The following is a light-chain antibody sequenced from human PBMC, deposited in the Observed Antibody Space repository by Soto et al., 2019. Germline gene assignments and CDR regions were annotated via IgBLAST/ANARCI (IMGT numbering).Light chain of an antibody. CDR1: QDISNW. CDR3: QQYNNYSWT. Sequence: DIQMTQSPSTLSASVGDRVTITCRASQDISNWFAWYQQHPGEAPKLLIYWASTLETGVPSRFSGSGSGTVFILTISSLQRDDFATYYCQQYNNYSWTFGQGTKVEIK. CDR2: WAS. V-gene: IGKV1-5*03. J-gene: IGKJ1*01.